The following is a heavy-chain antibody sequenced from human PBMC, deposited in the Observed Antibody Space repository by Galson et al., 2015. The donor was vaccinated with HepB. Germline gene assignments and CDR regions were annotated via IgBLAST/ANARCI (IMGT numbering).Heavy chain of an antibody. V-gene: IGHV4-39*07. CDR3: AIQAFWSPSPSFDV. CDR1: GGSITSSAYY. D-gene: IGHD3-3*01. Sequence: ETLSLTCTVSGGSITSSAYYWGWVRQPPGKGLEWIGTFYYSSGSTDYKPSLQSRVTISVDTSKNQLSLRLNSLTAVDTAVYFCAIQAFWSPSPSFDVWGQGTKVTVSS. CDR2: FYYSSGST. J-gene: IGHJ3*01.